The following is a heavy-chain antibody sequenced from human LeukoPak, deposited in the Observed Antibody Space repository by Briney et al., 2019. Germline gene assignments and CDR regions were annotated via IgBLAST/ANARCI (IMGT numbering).Heavy chain of an antibody. CDR1: GGSITSSTYY. J-gene: IGHJ4*02. V-gene: IGHV4-39*01. CDR2: IYHSGST. CDR3: ARRYSGYDHVDY. D-gene: IGHD5-12*01. Sequence: SETLSLTCTVSGGSITSSTYYWDWIRQPPGKGLEWIGSIYHSGSTYYNPSLKSRVTISADTSKNQFSLKLSSVTAADTAMYYCARRYSGYDHVDYWVQGTLITVSS.